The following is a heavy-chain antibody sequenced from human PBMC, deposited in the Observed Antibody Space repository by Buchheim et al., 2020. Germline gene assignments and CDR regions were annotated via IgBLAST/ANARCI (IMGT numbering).Heavy chain of an antibody. V-gene: IGHV3-23*01. D-gene: IGHD6-19*01. CDR2: ISGSGSNT. CDR1: GFTFSGYA. CDR3: AKPSSGWYVYAY. J-gene: IGHJ4*02. Sequence: EVQLLESGGALIQPGGSLRLSCAASGFTFSGYAMSWVRQAPGKGLEWVSVISGSGSNTYYADSVKGRFTISRDNSKNKLYLQMNSLRAEDTAVYYCAKPSSGWYVYAYWGQGTL.